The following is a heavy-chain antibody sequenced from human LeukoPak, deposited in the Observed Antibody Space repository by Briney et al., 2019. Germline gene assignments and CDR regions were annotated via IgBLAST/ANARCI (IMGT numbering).Heavy chain of an antibody. CDR1: GFSFDSYA. Sequence: GGSLRLSCAASGFSFDSYALHWVRQAPGKGLEWMALISDDGRNQYYADSVKGRFTISRDNSKNTLCLQLNSLRTEDTAVYYCARDDGGNSGTFVDYWGQGTLVTVSS. V-gene: IGHV3-30*04. CDR3: ARDDGGNSGTFVDY. CDR2: ISDDGRNQ. J-gene: IGHJ4*02. D-gene: IGHD1-26*01.